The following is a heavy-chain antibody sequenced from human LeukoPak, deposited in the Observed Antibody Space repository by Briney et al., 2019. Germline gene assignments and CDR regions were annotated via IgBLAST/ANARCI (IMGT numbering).Heavy chain of an antibody. CDR3: SAGEGYYDSSDYYSAWAFNV. CDR1: GFTFSSYS. CDR2: ISTSSSYI. V-gene: IGHV3-21*01. Sequence: GGSLRLSCAASGFTFSSYSMNWVRQAPGKGLEWVSFISTSSSYIHNADSVKGRFTISRDNAENSLYLQMNSLRAEDTAVYYCSAGEGYYDSSDYYSAWAFNVWGQGTMVTVSS. J-gene: IGHJ3*01. D-gene: IGHD3-22*01.